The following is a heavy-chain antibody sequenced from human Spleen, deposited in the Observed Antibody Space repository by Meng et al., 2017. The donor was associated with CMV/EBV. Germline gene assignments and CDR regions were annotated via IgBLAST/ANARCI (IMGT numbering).Heavy chain of an antibody. J-gene: IGHJ4*02. D-gene: IGHD3-10*01. Sequence: TFGTYAIVWLRQAPGQGLEWVRQIMPSLGVTYYAQIFQCRVTISADDSARIAYMEMSSLRSEDTAVYYCARVGEWNPNYYGSGSFDYWGQGTLVTVSS. V-gene: IGHV1-69*04. CDR1: TFGTYA. CDR2: IMPSLGVT. CDR3: ARVGEWNPNYYGSGSFDY.